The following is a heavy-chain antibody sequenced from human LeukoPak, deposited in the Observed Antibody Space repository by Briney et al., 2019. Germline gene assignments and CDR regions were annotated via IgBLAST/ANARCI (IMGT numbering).Heavy chain of an antibody. J-gene: IGHJ4*02. CDR3: AGRGDGYPYYFDY. V-gene: IGHV4-59*08. CDR2: IHYGGNT. D-gene: IGHD5-24*01. CDR1: AGSISGYY. Sequence: SETLSLTCTVSAGSISGYYWSWIRQPPGKGLEWIGYIHYGGNTNYNPSLKSRVSISVDTSKNQFSLKLSSVTAADTAVYYCAGRGDGYPYYFDYWGQGPLVTVSS.